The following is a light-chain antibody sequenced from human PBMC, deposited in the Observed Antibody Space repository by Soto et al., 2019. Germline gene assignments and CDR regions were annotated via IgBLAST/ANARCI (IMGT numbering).Light chain of an antibody. J-gene: IGLJ2*01. CDR1: SSDVGGYNY. CDR3: CSYAGSYVV. V-gene: IGLV2-11*01. CDR2: DVS. Sequence: QSVLTQPRSGSGSPGQSVTISCTGTSSDVGGYNYVSWYQQHPGKAPKLMIYDVSKRPSGVPDRFSGSKSGNTASLTISGLQAEDEADYYCCSYAGSYVVFGVGTQLTVL.